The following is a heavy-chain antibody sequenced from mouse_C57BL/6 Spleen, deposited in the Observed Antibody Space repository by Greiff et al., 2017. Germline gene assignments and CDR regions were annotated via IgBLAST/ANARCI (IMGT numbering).Heavy chain of an antibody. J-gene: IGHJ1*03. V-gene: IGHV5-17*01. CDR3: ARGRDPGV. CDR1: GFPFSDYG. CDR2: ISSGSSTI. Sequence: VKLMESGGGLVKPGGSLKLSCAASGFPFSDYGMHWVRQAPEKGLEWVAYISSGSSTIYYADTVKGRFTISRDNAKNTLFLQMTSLRSEDTAMYYCARGRDPGVWGTGTTVTVSS. D-gene: IGHD3-3*01.